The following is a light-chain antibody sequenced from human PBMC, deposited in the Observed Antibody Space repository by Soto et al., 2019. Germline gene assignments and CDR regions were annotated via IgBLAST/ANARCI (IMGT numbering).Light chain of an antibody. CDR3: QQYYSIPPS. V-gene: IGKV4-1*01. CDR2: WAS. J-gene: IGKJ4*01. Sequence: DIVMTQSPDSLAVSLGERATINCKSSQSVLYSSTNNNYLAWHQQKPGQPPKLLIYWASTRESGVPDRFSGSGSGTDVTLTISSLQAEDVAVYYCQQYYSIPPSFGGGTKVEIK. CDR1: QSVLYSSTNNNY.